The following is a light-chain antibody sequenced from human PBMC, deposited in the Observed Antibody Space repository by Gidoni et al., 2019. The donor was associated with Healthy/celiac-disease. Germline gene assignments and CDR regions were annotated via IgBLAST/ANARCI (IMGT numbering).Light chain of an antibody. V-gene: IGLV1-40*01. CDR2: GNS. J-gene: IGLJ1*01. Sequence: QSVLTQPPSVSGAPGQRVTIPCTGSSPNIGAGYDVHWYQQLPGTAPKLLIYGNSNRPSGVPDRFSGSKSGTSASLAITGLQAEDEADYYCQSYDSSLKVFGTGTKVTVL. CDR1: SPNIGAGYD. CDR3: QSYDSSLKV.